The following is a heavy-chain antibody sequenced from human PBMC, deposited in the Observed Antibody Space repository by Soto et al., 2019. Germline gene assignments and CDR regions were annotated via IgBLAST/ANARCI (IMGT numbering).Heavy chain of an antibody. V-gene: IGHV4-61*08. CDR1: GGSISSGGYY. J-gene: IGHJ4*02. CDR2: IDYSGST. Sequence: PSETLSLTCTVSGGSISSGGYYWSWIRQHPGKGLEWIGYIDYSGSTDYNPSLKSRVTISVDTSKNQFSLKLSSVTAADTAVYYCAAYDFWTFARDYWGQGTLVTVSS. CDR3: AAYDFWTFARDY. D-gene: IGHD3-3*01.